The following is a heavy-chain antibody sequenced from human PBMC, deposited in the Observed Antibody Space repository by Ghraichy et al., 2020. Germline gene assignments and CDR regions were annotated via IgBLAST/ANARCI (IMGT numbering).Heavy chain of an antibody. CDR3: ARREVVAATVDY. J-gene: IGHJ4*02. D-gene: IGHD2-15*01. CDR2: IYYSGST. CDR1: GGSISSSSYY. V-gene: IGHV4-39*01. Sequence: SETLSLTCTVSGGSISSSSYYWGWIRQPPGKGLEWIGSIYYSGSTYYNPSLKSRVTISVDTSKNQFSLKLSSVTAADTAVYYCARREVVAATVDYWGQGTLVTVSS.